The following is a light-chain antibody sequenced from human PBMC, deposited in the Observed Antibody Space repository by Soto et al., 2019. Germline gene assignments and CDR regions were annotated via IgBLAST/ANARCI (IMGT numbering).Light chain of an antibody. J-gene: IGLJ2*01. CDR3: QSYDSSLSAVV. CDR2: DNT. V-gene: IGLV1-40*01. Sequence: QSVLTQPPSVSGAPGQGVTISCTGSSSNIGAGFDVYWYQHLPGTAPKLLIYDNTNRPSGVPDRFSGSKSGTSASLAITGLQAEDEADYYCQSYDSSLSAVVFGGVTKVTVL. CDR1: SSNIGAGFD.